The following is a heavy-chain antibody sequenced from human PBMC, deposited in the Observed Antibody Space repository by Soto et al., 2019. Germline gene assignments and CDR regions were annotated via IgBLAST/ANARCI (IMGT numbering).Heavy chain of an antibody. CDR2: IYYSGST. Sequence: LTCTVSGGSVGSGDYFWSRLRQSPGKRLEWIAYIYYSGSTNYNPSLKSRATISVDTSKSQVSLTLTSMTAADAALYYCARSPNYYYYGFDVWGQGTAVTVS. J-gene: IGHJ6*02. CDR3: ARSPNYYYYGFDV. CDR1: GGSVGSGDYF. D-gene: IGHD3-10*01. V-gene: IGHV4-61*08.